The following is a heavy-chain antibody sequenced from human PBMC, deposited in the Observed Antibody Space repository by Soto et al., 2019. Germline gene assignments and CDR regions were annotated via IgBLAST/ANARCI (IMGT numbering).Heavy chain of an antibody. J-gene: IGHJ5*02. CDR3: EKDPRLVTIAAADKINWFDP. CDR1: GFTFSSYA. Sequence: PGGSLRLSCVASGFTFSSYAMSWVRQAPGNGREWVSSIISSSSYIYYSDSVKVRFSISRYNDKNSLYLKMNSLRAEDTAVYYCEKDPRLVTIAAADKINWFDPWGQGTLVTVSS. CDR2: IISSSSYI. D-gene: IGHD6-13*01. V-gene: IGHV3-21*04.